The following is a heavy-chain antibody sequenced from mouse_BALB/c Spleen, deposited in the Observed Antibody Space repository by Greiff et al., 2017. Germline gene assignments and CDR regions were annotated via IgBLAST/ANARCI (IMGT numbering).Heavy chain of an antibody. CDR2: IYPGDGDT. J-gene: IGHJ4*01. CDR3: AREGYYGSSYYAMDY. V-gene: IGHV1-82*01. Sequence: QVQLKQSGPELVKPGASVKISCKASGYAFSSSWMNWVKQRPGQGLEWIGRIYPGDGDTNYNGKFKGKATLTADKSSSTAYMQLSSLTSVDSAVYFCAREGYYGSSYYAMDYWGQGTSVTVSS. D-gene: IGHD1-1*01. CDR1: GYAFSSSW.